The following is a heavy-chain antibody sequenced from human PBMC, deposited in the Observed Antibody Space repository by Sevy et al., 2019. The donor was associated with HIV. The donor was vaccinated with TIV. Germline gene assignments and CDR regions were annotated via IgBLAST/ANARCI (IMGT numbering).Heavy chain of an antibody. J-gene: IGHJ6*02. V-gene: IGHV3-23*01. Sequence: GGSLRLSCAASGFTFSSYGMNWVRQAPGKGLEWVSVISDIGNTYYADSVKGRFTMSRDNSKNTLYLQMNSLRAEDTAVYYCAKCLAALPGYYYGVDVWGQGTTVTVSS. CDR2: ISDIGNT. CDR3: AKCLAALPGYYYGVDV. CDR1: GFTFSSYG. D-gene: IGHD6-6*01.